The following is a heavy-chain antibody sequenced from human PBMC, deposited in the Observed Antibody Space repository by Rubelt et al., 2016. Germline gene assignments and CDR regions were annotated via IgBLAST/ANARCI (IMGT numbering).Heavy chain of an antibody. Sequence: GGVVQPGRSLRLSCAASGFTFSSYGMHWVRQAPGKGLEWVAVIWYDGSNKYYADSVKGRFTISRDNSKNTPYLQMNSLRAEDTAVYYCARGKEGLGVTMMDYWGQGTLVTVSS. D-gene: IGHD3-22*01. CDR2: IWYDGSNK. CDR1: GFTFSSYG. CDR3: ARGKEGLGVTMMDY. J-gene: IGHJ4*02. V-gene: IGHV3-33*01.